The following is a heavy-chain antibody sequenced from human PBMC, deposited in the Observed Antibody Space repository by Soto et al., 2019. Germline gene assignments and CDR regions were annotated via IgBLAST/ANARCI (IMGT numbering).Heavy chain of an antibody. D-gene: IGHD3-3*01. V-gene: IGHV3-23*01. Sequence: GGSLRLSCAASGFTFSSYAMSWVRQAPGKGLEWVSVISGSGSSTYYADSVKGRFTISRDNSKKTLYVQMNSLRAEDTAVYYCAKMSDFWSGSPTDHFDYWGQGTQVTVSS. J-gene: IGHJ4*02. CDR3: AKMSDFWSGSPTDHFDY. CDR1: GFTFSSYA. CDR2: ISGSGSST.